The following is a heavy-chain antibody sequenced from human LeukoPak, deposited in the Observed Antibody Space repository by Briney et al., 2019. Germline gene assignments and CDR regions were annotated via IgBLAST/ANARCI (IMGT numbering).Heavy chain of an antibody. CDR2: INHSGST. CDR1: GGSFSGYS. J-gene: IGHJ4*02. Sequence: SETLSLTCAVYGGSFSGYSWSWIRQPPGKGLEWIGEINHSGSTTYNTSPKSRVTISVDTSKNQFSLKLSSVTAADTAVYYCARGSPKRITIFGVVTVLRYYFDYWGQGTLVTVSS. D-gene: IGHD3-3*01. CDR3: ARGSPKRITIFGVVTVLRYYFDY. V-gene: IGHV4-34*01.